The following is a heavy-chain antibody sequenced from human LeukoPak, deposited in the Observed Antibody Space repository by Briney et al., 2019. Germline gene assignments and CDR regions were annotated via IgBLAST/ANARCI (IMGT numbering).Heavy chain of an antibody. CDR3: ARRVSSSGFDAFDV. J-gene: IGHJ3*01. D-gene: IGHD5-12*01. CDR2: NYPGDSDT. CDR1: GYSFATYW. Sequence: GESLKISCKGSGYSFATYWIGWVRQMPGKGLGWIGINYPGDSDTTYSTSFQGQVTMSADKSLSTAYLQWSSLKASDTAMYYCARRVSSSGFDAFDVWGQGTMVTVSS. V-gene: IGHV5-51*01.